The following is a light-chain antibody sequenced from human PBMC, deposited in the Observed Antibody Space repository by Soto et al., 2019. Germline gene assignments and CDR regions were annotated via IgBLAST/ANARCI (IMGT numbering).Light chain of an antibody. J-gene: IGKJ1*01. V-gene: IGKV1-5*01. CDR3: QQYKSYQWT. Sequence: DIQMTQSPSTLSASVGDRVTITCRASQSISSWLAWYQQKPGKAPKLLIYDASNLESGPPSRFSGSGSGTEFTLTISILQPDDFATYYCQQYKSYQWTFGQWTKVEIK. CDR1: QSISSW. CDR2: DAS.